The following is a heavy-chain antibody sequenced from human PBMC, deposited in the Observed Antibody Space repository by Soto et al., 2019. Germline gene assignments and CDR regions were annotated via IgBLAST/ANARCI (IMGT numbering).Heavy chain of an antibody. CDR3: ARDYSSSSLQQIYYYYYGMDV. J-gene: IGHJ6*02. Sequence: ASVKVSCKASGYTFTSYGISWVRQAPGQGLEWMGWISAYNGNTNYAQKLQGRVTMTTDTSTGTAYMELRSLRSDDTAVYYCARDYSSSSLQQIYYYYYGMDVWGQGTTVTVSS. D-gene: IGHD6-6*01. V-gene: IGHV1-18*01. CDR2: ISAYNGNT. CDR1: GYTFTSYG.